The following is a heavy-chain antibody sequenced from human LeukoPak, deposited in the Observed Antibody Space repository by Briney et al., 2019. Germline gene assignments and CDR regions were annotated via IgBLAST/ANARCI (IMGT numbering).Heavy chain of an antibody. J-gene: IGHJ4*02. D-gene: IGHD3-10*01. CDR2: ISGSGGST. CDR1: GFTFSSYA. CDR3: AKVDNYYGSGSYPFFDY. Sequence: GGSLRLSCAASGFTFSSYAMTWVRQPPGKGLEWVSAISGSGGSTYYADSVKGRFTISRDNSKNTLYLQMNSLRAEDTAVYYCAKVDNYYGSGSYPFFDYWGQGTLVTVSS. V-gene: IGHV3-23*01.